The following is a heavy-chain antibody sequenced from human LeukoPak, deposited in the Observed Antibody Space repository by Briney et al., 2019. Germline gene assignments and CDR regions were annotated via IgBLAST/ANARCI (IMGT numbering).Heavy chain of an antibody. CDR2: ISWNSGSI. D-gene: IGHD2-8*02. CDR3: VREGITGFDY. J-gene: IGHJ4*02. CDR1: GFTFDDYA. Sequence: GRSLRLSCAASGFTFDDYAMHWVRQAPGKGLEWVSGISWNSGSIGYADSVKGRFTISRDNARSSLYLQMNSLRAEDTAVYYCVREGITGFDYWGQGTLVTVSS. V-gene: IGHV3-9*01.